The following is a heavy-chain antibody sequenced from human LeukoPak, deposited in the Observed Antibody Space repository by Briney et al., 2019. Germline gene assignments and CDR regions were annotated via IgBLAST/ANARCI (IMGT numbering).Heavy chain of an antibody. CDR1: GFTFSSYG. CDR2: ISYDGSNK. Sequence: PGGSLRLSCAASGFTFSSYGMHWVRQAPGKGLEWVAVISYDGSNKYYADSVKGRFTISRDNSKNTLYLQMNSLRAEDTAVYYCATTTSGGDAFDIWGQGTMVTVSS. V-gene: IGHV3-30*03. D-gene: IGHD1-26*01. J-gene: IGHJ3*02. CDR3: ATTTSGGDAFDI.